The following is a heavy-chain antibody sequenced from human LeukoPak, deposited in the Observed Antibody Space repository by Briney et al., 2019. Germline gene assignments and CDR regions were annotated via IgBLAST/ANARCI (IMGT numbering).Heavy chain of an antibody. V-gene: IGHV4-39*07. CDR3: ARPRRRNYYDSSGDAFDI. CDR1: GGSISSSSYY. Sequence: SETLSLTCTVSGGSISSSSYYWGWIRQPPGKGLEWIGSIYYSGSTYYNPSLKSRVTISVDTSKNQFSLKLSSVTAADTAVYYCARPRRRNYYDSSGDAFDIWGQGTMVTVSS. D-gene: IGHD3-22*01. CDR2: IYYSGST. J-gene: IGHJ3*02.